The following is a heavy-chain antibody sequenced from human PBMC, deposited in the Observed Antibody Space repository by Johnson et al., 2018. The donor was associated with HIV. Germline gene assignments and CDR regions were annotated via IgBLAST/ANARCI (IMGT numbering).Heavy chain of an antibody. CDR1: GFPFDDYG. CDR2: INWNGGNT. J-gene: IGHJ3*02. V-gene: IGHV3-20*04. D-gene: IGHD1-26*01. CDR3: VRDLGVGGTVPQSVAFDI. Sequence: VQLVESGGGVVRHGGSLRLSCAASGFPFDDYGMSWVRQAPGKGLEWVSGINWNGGNTNYVDSVKGRFTISRDNGKTSLHLQMNSLRAEDTALYYCVRDLGVGGTVPQSVAFDIWGQGTMVTVSS.